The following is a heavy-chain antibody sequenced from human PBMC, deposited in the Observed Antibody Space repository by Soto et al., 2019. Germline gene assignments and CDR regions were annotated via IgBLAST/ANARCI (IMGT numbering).Heavy chain of an antibody. CDR2: IYYSGST. Sequence: SETLSLTCTVSGGSISSSSYYWGWIRQPPGKGLEWIGSIYYSGSTYYNPSLKSRVTISVDTSKNQFSLKLSSVTAADTAVYYCARLELAYCGGDCYSGAYWYFDLWGRGTLVTVSS. CDR1: GGSISSSSYY. V-gene: IGHV4-39*01. CDR3: ARLELAYCGGDCYSGAYWYFDL. D-gene: IGHD2-21*02. J-gene: IGHJ2*01.